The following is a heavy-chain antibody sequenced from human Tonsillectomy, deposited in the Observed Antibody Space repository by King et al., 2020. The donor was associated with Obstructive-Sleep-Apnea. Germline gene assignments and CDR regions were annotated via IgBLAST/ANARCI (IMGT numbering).Heavy chain of an antibody. J-gene: IGHJ4*02. V-gene: IGHV4-34*01. CDR2: INHIGST. Sequence: VQLQQWGAGLLKPSETLSLTCAVYGGSFSGYHWSWIRQPPGKGLEWIGEINHIGSTNYNPSLKCRVTILVDTSKNQFALNLSSVTAADTAVYYCARRYYGSGSYSPFDYWGQGNLVTVSS. CDR1: GGSFSGYH. CDR3: ARRYYGSGSYSPFDY. D-gene: IGHD3-10*01.